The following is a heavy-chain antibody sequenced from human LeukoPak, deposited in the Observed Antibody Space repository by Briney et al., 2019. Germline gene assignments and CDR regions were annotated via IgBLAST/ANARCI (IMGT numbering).Heavy chain of an antibody. CDR3: ARGQNGSGSYYIPGPPDY. J-gene: IGHJ4*02. D-gene: IGHD3-10*01. Sequence: SETLSLTSAVYGGSFSGYYWSWIRQPPGKGLEWSGEINHSGSTNYNPSLKSRVTISVDTSKNQVSLKLSSVTAADTAVYYCARGQNGSGSYYIPGPPDYWGQGTLVSVSS. CDR1: GGSFSGYY. V-gene: IGHV4-34*01. CDR2: INHSGST.